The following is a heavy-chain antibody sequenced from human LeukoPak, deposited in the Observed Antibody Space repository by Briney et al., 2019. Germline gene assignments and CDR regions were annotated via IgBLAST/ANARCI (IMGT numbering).Heavy chain of an antibody. V-gene: IGHV4-61*01. J-gene: IGHJ4*02. Sequence: PSETLSLTCTVSGGSVSSGSYYWSWIRQPPGKGLEWIGYIYYSGSTNYNPSLKSRVTISVDTSKNQFSLKLNSVTAADTAVYYCARDSAGITGTRNWGQGTLVTVSS. CDR1: GGSVSSGSYY. CDR2: IYYSGST. CDR3: ARDSAGITGTRN. D-gene: IGHD1-20*01.